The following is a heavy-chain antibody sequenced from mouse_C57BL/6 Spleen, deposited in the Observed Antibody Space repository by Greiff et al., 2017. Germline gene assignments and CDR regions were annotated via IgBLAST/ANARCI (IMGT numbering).Heavy chain of an antibody. CDR3: ARFDPYSNYDY. Sequence: VQLQQSGAELVKPGASVKISCKASGYAFSSYWMNWVKQRPGKGLEWIGQIYPGDGDTNYNGKFKGKATLTADKSSSTAYMQLSSLTSEDSAVYFCARFDPYSNYDYWGQGTTLTVSS. V-gene: IGHV1-80*01. J-gene: IGHJ2*01. CDR2: IYPGDGDT. CDR1: GYAFSSYW. D-gene: IGHD2-5*01.